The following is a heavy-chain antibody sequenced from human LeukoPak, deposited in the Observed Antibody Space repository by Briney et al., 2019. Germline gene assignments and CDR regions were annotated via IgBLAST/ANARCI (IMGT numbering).Heavy chain of an antibody. CDR1: GFTFSSYE. J-gene: IGHJ1*01. Sequence: PGGSLRLSCAASGFTFSSYEMNWVRQAPGKGLEWVSYISSSGRTTYYADSVKGRFTISRDNAKNSLYLQMNSLRAEDTAVYYCARQGGDISGSSDFQHWRQGTLVTVSS. CDR2: ISSSGRTT. V-gene: IGHV3-48*03. D-gene: IGHD3-22*01. CDR3: ARQGGDISGSSDFQH.